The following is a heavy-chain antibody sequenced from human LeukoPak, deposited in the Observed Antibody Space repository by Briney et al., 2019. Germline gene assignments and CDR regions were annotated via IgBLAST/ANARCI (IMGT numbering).Heavy chain of an antibody. CDR3: ARGVGDSSGYYHPGDYYYGMDV. Sequence: PSETLSLTCTVSGGSISSYYWSWIRQPPGKGLEWIGYIYYSGSTNYNPSLKSRVTISVDTSKNQFSLKLSSVTAADTAVYYCARGVGDSSGYYHPGDYYYGMDVWGQGTTVTVSS. CDR1: GGSISSYY. CDR2: IYYSGST. J-gene: IGHJ6*02. V-gene: IGHV4-59*01. D-gene: IGHD3-22*01.